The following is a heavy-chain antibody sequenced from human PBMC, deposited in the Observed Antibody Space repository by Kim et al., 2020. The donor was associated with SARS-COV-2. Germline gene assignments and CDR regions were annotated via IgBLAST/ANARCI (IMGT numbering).Heavy chain of an antibody. V-gene: IGHV4-39*01. CDR1: GGSINSNSNY. Sequence: SETLFLTCTVSGGSINSNSNYWGWIRQPPGQGLEWIGSIYYSGSTYYNPSLTSRVTISVDTSKNQFSLRLSSVTAADTAVYYCARRMGCSGGNCYSGHGWFDPWGQGTLVTVSS. CDR2: IYYSGST. D-gene: IGHD2-15*01. CDR3: ARRMGCSGGNCYSGHGWFDP. J-gene: IGHJ5*02.